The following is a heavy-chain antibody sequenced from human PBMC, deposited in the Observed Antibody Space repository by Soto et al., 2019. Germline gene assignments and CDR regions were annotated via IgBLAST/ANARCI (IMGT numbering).Heavy chain of an antibody. Sequence: GGSLRLSCAASGFTFSSYAMSWVRQAPGKGLEWVSVISGSGGSAAYADSVKGRFSISRDNSKNTLYLQMNNLRAEDTAVYYCAKGDQLWYLSGKLDYWGQGTLVTVSS. D-gene: IGHD3-10*01. CDR3: AKGDQLWYLSGKLDY. J-gene: IGHJ4*02. V-gene: IGHV3-23*01. CDR1: GFTFSSYA. CDR2: ISGSGGSA.